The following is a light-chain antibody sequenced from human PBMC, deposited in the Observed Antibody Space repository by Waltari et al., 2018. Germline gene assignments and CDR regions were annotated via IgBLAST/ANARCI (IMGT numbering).Light chain of an antibody. V-gene: IGKV2-28*01. CDR1: HSLLQSNGYNY. J-gene: IGKJ4*01. Sequence: EIVLTQSPFTLAVTPGEPASISCRSSHSLLQSNGYNYLDWYLQKPGQSPRLLIYLRSNRAAGVPDRFSGSGSGTDFTLKISRVEAEDVGVYYCMQALQTPLTFGGGTKVEIK. CDR2: LRS. CDR3: MQALQTPLT.